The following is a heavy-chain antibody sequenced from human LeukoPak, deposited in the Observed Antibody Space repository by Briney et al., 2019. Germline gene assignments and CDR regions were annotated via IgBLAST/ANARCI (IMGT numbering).Heavy chain of an antibody. CDR1: GGSISSSSYY. CDR2: IYYSGST. D-gene: IGHD2-2*01. V-gene: IGHV4-39*01. CDR3: ARHRDIVVVPAAIPFDY. Sequence: SETLSLTCTVSGGSISSSSYYWGWIRQPPGKGLEWIGSIYYSGSTYYNPSLKSRVTISVDTSKNQFSLKLSSVTAADTAVYYCARHRDIVVVPAAIPFDYWGQGTLVTVSS. J-gene: IGHJ4*02.